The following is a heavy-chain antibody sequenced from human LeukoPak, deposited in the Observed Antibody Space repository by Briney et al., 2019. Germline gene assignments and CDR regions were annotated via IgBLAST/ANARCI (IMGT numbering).Heavy chain of an antibody. Sequence: ASVKVSCKASGYTFTSYGISWVRQAPGQGREWMGWISAYNGNTNYAQKLQGRVTMTTDTSTSTAYMELRSLRSDDTAVYYCARDLVGGTVTTRGLGWFDPWGQGTLVTVSS. CDR3: ARDLVGGTVTTRGLGWFDP. J-gene: IGHJ5*02. CDR1: GYTFTSYG. D-gene: IGHD4-17*01. V-gene: IGHV1-18*01. CDR2: ISAYNGNT.